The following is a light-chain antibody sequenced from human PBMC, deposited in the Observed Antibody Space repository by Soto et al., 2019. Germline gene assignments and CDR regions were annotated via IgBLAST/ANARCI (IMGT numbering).Light chain of an antibody. Sequence: DIQMTQSPSTLSASVGDRVTITCRASQSISSWLAWYQQKPGKAPKLLIYKASSLESGVPSRFSGSGSGTEFTLTISSLQPDDFATYYCQQYNSYRRTFGQRTKVEIK. CDR2: KAS. CDR3: QQYNSYRRT. J-gene: IGKJ1*01. CDR1: QSISSW. V-gene: IGKV1-5*03.